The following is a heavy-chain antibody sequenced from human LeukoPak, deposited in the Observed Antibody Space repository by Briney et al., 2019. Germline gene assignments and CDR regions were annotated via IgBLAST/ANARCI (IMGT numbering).Heavy chain of an antibody. Sequence: EASVKVSCKASGYTFTSYGISWVRQAPGQGLEWMGWISAYNGNINYAQKLQGRVTMTTDTSTSTAYMELRSLRSDDTAVYYCARDYITMVRGATQGLMGYWGQGTLVTVSS. CDR1: GYTFTSYG. CDR2: ISAYNGNI. D-gene: IGHD3-10*01. CDR3: ARDYITMVRGATQGLMGY. V-gene: IGHV1-18*01. J-gene: IGHJ4*02.